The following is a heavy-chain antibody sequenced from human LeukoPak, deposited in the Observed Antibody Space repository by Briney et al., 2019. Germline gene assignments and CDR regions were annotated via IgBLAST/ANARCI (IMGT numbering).Heavy chain of an antibody. CDR3: ARDRGIAVAGSKGYYYYGMDV. J-gene: IGHJ6*02. CDR1: GGSISSYY. CDR2: IYYSGST. V-gene: IGHV4-59*01. Sequence: SETLSLTCTVSGGSISSYYWSWIRQPPGKGLEWIGYIYYSGSTNYNPSLKSRVTISVDTAKNQFSLKLSSVTAADTAVYYCARDRGIAVAGSKGYYYYGMDVWGQGTTVTVSS. D-gene: IGHD6-19*01.